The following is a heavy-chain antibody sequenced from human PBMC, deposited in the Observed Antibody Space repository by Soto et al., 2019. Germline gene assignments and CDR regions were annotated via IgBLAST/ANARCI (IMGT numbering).Heavy chain of an antibody. J-gene: IGHJ6*03. CDR1: GYTFTGYY. CDR2: INPNSGGT. D-gene: IGHD3-10*01. V-gene: IGHV1-2*04. Sequence: ASVKVSCKASGYTFTGYYMHWVRQAPGQGLEWMGWINPNSGGTNYAQKFQGWVTMTRDTSISTAYMELSRLRSDDTAVYYCAAQTTQEVGSGKYYMDVWGKGTTVTVSS. CDR3: AAQTTQEVGSGKYYMDV.